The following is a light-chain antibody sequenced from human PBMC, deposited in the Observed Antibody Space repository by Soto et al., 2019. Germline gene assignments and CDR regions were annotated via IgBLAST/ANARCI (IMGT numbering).Light chain of an antibody. V-gene: IGKV1-27*01. J-gene: IGKJ3*01. CDR3: QKYNSDHV. CDR1: QGISHY. CDR2: AAS. Sequence: DIQMTQSPSSLSASVGDRVTITCRASQGISHYLAWYQQKPGKDPKRLIYAASTLQSWVPSRFSGSGSGTDFTLTISSLQPEDVATYYCQKYNSDHVFGPGTKVDIK.